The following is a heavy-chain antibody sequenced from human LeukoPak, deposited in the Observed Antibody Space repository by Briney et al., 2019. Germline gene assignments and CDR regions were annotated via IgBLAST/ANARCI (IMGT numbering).Heavy chain of an antibody. CDR1: GFTVSSNY. CDR3: AKDLSKGLLYRRGMYYFDY. D-gene: IGHD3-10*01. Sequence: GGSLRLSCAASGFTVSSNYMSWVRQAPGKGLEWVSVIYSGGSTYYADSVKGRFTISRGNSKNTLYLQMNSLRAEDTAVYYCAKDLSKGLLYRRGMYYFDYWGQGTLVTVSS. V-gene: IGHV3-66*01. J-gene: IGHJ4*02. CDR2: IYSGGST.